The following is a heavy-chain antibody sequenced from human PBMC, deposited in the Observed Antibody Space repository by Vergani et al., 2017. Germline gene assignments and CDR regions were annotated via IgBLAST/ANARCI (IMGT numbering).Heavy chain of an antibody. J-gene: IGHJ1*01. V-gene: IGHV3-30*03. D-gene: IGHD1-1*01. CDR3: ATKSCGTPGCQIGYFRE. CDR1: GFTSSYYG. Sequence: QVHLVESGGGVVQPGRSLRLSCVVSGFTSSYYGMHWVRQAPGKWLECVAVISYDGTQKYYADSVKGRFTISRDNSKSTLYLQMNSLRTEDTAVYYCATKSCGTPGCQIGYFREWGQGTLVTVSS. CDR2: ISYDGTQK.